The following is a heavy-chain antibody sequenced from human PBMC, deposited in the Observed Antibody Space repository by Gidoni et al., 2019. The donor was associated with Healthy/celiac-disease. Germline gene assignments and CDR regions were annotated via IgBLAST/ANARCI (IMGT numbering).Heavy chain of an antibody. CDR3: ATGNTYDYDRSGYSSPHY. J-gene: IGHJ4*02. V-gene: IGHV3-48*01. Sequence: WVSYISSSSSTIYYAAPVKGRFTISRDNAKNSLYLQMNSLRAEDTAGYDCATGNTYDYDRSGYSSPHYWGQGTLVTVSS. D-gene: IGHD3-22*01. CDR2: ISSSSSTI.